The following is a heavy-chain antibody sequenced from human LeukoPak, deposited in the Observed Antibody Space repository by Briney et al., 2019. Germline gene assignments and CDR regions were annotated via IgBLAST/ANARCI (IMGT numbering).Heavy chain of an antibody. Sequence: ASVKVSCKASGYTFTGYYMHWVRQAPGQGLEWMGWINPNSGGTNYAQKFQGRVTMTRDTSISAVYMELSSLRSEDTAVYYCARESDVGKDFDYWGQGTVVTVSS. J-gene: IGHJ4*02. CDR1: GYTFTGYY. CDR2: INPNSGGT. D-gene: IGHD1-1*01. CDR3: ARESDVGKDFDY. V-gene: IGHV1-2*02.